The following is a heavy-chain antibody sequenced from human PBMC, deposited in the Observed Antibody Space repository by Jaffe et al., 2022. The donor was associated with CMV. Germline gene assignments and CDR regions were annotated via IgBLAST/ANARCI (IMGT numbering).Heavy chain of an antibody. Sequence: EVQLLESGGGLVQPGGSLRLSCAASGFTFRSYAMSWVRQAPGKGLEWVSAISSSGGTTYYADSVKGRFTISRDNSKNTLYLQMNSLRAEDTAVYYCAKDQRLWFGETSFLGGGAEDWGQGTLVTVSS. V-gene: IGHV3-23*01. CDR1: GFTFRSYA. D-gene: IGHD3-10*01. CDR3: AKDQRLWFGETSFLGGGAED. J-gene: IGHJ4*02. CDR2: ISSSGGTT.